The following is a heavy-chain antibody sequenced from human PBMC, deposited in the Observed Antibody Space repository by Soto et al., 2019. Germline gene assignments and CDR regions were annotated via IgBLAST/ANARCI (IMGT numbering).Heavy chain of an antibody. J-gene: IGHJ4*02. Sequence: SETLSLTCTVSGGSISSYYWSWIRQPPGKGLEWIGYIYYSGSTNYNPSLKSRVTISVDTSKNQFSLKLSSVTAADTAVYYCARWGYCSGGSCDASFDYWGQGTLVTVSS. V-gene: IGHV4-59*01. D-gene: IGHD2-15*01. CDR1: GGSISSYY. CDR2: IYYSGST. CDR3: ARWGYCSGGSCDASFDY.